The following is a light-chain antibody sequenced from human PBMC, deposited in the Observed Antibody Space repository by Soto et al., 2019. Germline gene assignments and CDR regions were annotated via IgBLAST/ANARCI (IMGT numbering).Light chain of an antibody. Sequence: DIQMTQSPSTLSAADGDRVTITCRASQSINNWLAWYQQKPGKAPKLFIFKASTLESGVPSRFSGSGSGTEFTLSISSLQPDDFATYFCQQYESFHRTFGQGTKVEIK. V-gene: IGKV1-5*03. CDR2: KAS. J-gene: IGKJ1*01. CDR1: QSINNW. CDR3: QQYESFHRT.